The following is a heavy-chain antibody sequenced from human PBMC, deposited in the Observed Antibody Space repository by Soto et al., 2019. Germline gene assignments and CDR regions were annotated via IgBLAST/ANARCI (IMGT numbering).Heavy chain of an antibody. V-gene: IGHV4-30-2*01. CDR1: GGSLSSSAYS. J-gene: IGHJ3*02. D-gene: IGHD3-22*01. CDR2: IYQSGST. Sequence: LSLTCAVSGGSLSSSAYSWSWIRQPPGNGLEWIGFIYQSGSTYYNPSLKSRLTMSLDRPRNQFSLKLSSVTAADTAVYYCARELLYYDSSGYSWDDAFDIWGQGTMVTVSS. CDR3: ARELLYYDSSGYSWDDAFDI.